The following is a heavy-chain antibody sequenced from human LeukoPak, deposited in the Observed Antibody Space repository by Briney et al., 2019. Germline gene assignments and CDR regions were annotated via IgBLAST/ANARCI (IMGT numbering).Heavy chain of an antibody. CDR3: AKDSYSHNGIYDALDI. D-gene: IGHD2-8*01. Sequence: GGSLRLSCAAPGFTFSNYAMTWVRQTPGKGLEWVATIGGGPAPVFYADSVKGRFTISRDDSKNTLFLQMNSLRVEDTAIYYCAKDSYSHNGIYDALDIWGQGTMVTVSS. V-gene: IGHV3-23*01. J-gene: IGHJ3*02. CDR1: GFTFSNYA. CDR2: IGGGPAPV.